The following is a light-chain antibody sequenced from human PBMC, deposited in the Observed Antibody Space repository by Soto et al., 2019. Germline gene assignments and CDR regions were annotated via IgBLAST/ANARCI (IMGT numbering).Light chain of an antibody. V-gene: IGKV3-20*01. Sequence: IVLTQSPGTLSLSHGESATLSCRASRSLDSGQLAWYQQKVGRAPRLLIHDAFMRATGIPDRFSGSGSGTDFTLTIARLEPEDFAVYYCQQYGDSPRTFGQGTRLEIK. CDR2: DAF. CDR1: RSLDSGQ. J-gene: IGKJ5*01. CDR3: QQYGDSPRT.